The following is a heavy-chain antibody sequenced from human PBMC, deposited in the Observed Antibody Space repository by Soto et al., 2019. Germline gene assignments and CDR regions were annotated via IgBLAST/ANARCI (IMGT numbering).Heavy chain of an antibody. CDR2: IYYSGST. CDR1: GGSISSYY. J-gene: IGHJ4*02. D-gene: IGHD3-9*01. V-gene: IGHV4-59*01. Sequence: SETLSLTCTVSGGSISSYYWSWIRQPPGKGLEWIGYIYYSGSTNYNPSLKSRVTISVDTSKNQFSLKLSSVTAADTAVYYCARDPSDILTGPEYYFDYWGQGTLVTVSS. CDR3: ARDPSDILTGPEYYFDY.